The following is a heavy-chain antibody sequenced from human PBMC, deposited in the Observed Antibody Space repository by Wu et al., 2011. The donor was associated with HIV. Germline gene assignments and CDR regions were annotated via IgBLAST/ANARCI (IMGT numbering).Heavy chain of an antibody. Sequence: QVQLVQSGAEVKRPGSSVKVSCKASGGTFSSYSINWVRQAPGQGLEWMGRITPVFGFTNYAQKFQGRVTISADEASGTAYLDLRRLRSEDTAVYYCARGIRDGDEKDASDVWGQRDTGQRLF. D-gene: IGHD3-10*01. CDR2: ITPVFGFT. CDR1: GGTFSSYS. V-gene: IGHV1-69*15. J-gene: IGHJ3*01. CDR3: ARGIRDGDEKDASDV.